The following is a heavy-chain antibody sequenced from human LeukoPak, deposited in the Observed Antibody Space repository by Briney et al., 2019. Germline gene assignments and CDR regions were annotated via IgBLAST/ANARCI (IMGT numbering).Heavy chain of an antibody. J-gene: IGHJ3*02. V-gene: IGHV3-66*01. CDR2: IYSGGST. CDR1: GFTVSSNY. D-gene: IGHD3-22*01. Sequence: GGSLRLSCAASGFTVSSNYMSWVRQAPGKGLEWVSVIYSGGSTYYADSVKGRFTISRDNSKNTLYLQMNSLRAEDTAVYYCASAQGYYYDSNGYLGNDAFDIWGQGTMVTVSS. CDR3: ASAQGYYYDSNGYLGNDAFDI.